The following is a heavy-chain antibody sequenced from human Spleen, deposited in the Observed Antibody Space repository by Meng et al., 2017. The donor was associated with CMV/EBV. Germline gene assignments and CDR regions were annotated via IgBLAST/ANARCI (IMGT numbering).Heavy chain of an antibody. CDR3: ATRSSLVRAFDY. Sequence: CAVSGGSISSSNWWSWVRQPPGKGLEWIGEIYHSGSTNYNPSLKSRVTISVDKSKNQFSLKLSSVTAADTDVYYCATRSSLVRAFDYWGQGTLVTVSS. D-gene: IGHD6-13*01. J-gene: IGHJ4*02. V-gene: IGHV4-4*02. CDR2: IYHSGST. CDR1: GGSISSSNW.